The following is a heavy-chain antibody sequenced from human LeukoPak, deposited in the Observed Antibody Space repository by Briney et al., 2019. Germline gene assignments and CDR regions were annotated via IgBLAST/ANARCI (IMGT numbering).Heavy chain of an antibody. D-gene: IGHD2-15*01. CDR1: GYTFTSYG. J-gene: IGHJ1*01. V-gene: IGHV1-18*01. CDR3: ARTEQGYCSGGSCYSAEYFQH. Sequence: ASVKVSCKASGYTFTSYGISWVRQAPGQGLEWMGWISAYNCNTNYAQKLQGRVTMTTDTSTSTAYMELRSLRSDDTAVYYCARTEQGYCSGGSCYSAEYFQHWGQGTLVTVSS. CDR2: ISAYNCNT.